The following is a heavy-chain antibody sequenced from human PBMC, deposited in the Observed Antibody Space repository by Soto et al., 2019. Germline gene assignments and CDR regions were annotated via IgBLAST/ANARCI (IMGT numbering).Heavy chain of an antibody. J-gene: IGHJ4*02. V-gene: IGHV4-38-2*01. CDR2: IHNTGTT. CDR3: ARAWSGSYYMGYYFDY. D-gene: IGHD3-10*01. CDR1: GYTISSGYR. Sequence: ETLSLTCAVSGYTISSGYRWGWVRQPPGKGLEWIGNIHNTGTTYYNPSLKSRVTISVDTSKNQFSLKLSSVTAADTAVYYCARAWSGSYYMGYYFDYWGQGTLVTV.